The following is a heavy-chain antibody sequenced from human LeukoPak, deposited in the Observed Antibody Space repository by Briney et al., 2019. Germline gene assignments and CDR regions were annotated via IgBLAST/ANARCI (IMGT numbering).Heavy chain of an antibody. CDR2: ISASGSTI. CDR1: LFTFNNYE. V-gene: IGHV3-48*03. D-gene: IGHD2-8*01. J-gene: IGHJ3*02. CDR3: AGALSPGYLLVSAFEI. Sequence: PGGSLRLSCVASLFTFNNYEMNWVRQAPEKGLEWVSYISASGSTIYYADSVKARFTISRDNARDSLYLEMNSLRAEDTAVYYCAGALSPGYLLVSAFEIWGQGTMVTVSS.